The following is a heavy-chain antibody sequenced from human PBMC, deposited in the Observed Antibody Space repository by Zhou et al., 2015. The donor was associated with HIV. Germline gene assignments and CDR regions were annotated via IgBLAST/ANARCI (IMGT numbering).Heavy chain of an antibody. CDR3: ARDNRVLWFGDSSYYFDL. D-gene: IGHD3-10*01. V-gene: IGHV3-33*05. Sequence: QVQLVESGGGVVQPGRSLRLSCAASGFTFNTYGMHWVRQAPGKGLEWLAIILYDGTNKYYADSVKGRFTISRDNSENTLYLQMNSLRAEDTAVYYCARDNRVLWFGDSSYYFDLLGPGNPGHRLL. J-gene: IGHJ4*02. CDR1: GFTFNTYG. CDR2: ILYDGTNK.